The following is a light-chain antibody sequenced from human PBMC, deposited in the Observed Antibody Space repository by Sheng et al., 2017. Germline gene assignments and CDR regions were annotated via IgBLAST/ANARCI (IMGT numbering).Light chain of an antibody. V-gene: IGKV1-39*01. CDR1: QRISNY. Sequence: DIQMTQSPSSLSASVGDRVTITCRASQRISNYLSWYQQKLGKAPKFLIYKASTLQGGVPSRFSGSASGTDFTLTISGLQPEDVATYYCQQTYSTPLTFGRRDQGGDQT. CDR2: KAS. CDR3: QQTYSTPLT. J-gene: IGKJ4*01.